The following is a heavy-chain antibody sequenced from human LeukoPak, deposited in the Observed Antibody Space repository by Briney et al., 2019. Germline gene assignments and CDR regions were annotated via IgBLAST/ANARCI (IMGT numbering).Heavy chain of an antibody. D-gene: IGHD3-22*01. CDR3: ARILRYDSSGYYYDY. V-gene: IGHV1-2*02. CDR2: INPNSGGT. J-gene: IGHJ4*02. CDR1: GYTFTGYY. Sequence: ASVKVSCKASGYTFTGYYMHWVRQAPGQGLEWMGWINPNSGGTNYAQKFQGRVTMTRDTSISTAYMELSRLRSDDTAVYYCARILRYDSSGYYYDYWGQGTLVTVSS.